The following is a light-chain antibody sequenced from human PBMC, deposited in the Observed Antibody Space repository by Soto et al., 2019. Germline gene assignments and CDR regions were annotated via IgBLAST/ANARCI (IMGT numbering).Light chain of an antibody. CDR3: QQYGSLGT. Sequence: EIVLTQSPGTLSLSPGERATLSCRASQSFSSSYLAWYQQKPGQAPRLPIYGTSTRATGIPDRFSGSGSQTDFTLTISRLEPEDFAVYYCQQYGSLGTFGQGTRVEIK. J-gene: IGKJ1*01. CDR2: GTS. CDR1: QSFSSSY. V-gene: IGKV3-20*01.